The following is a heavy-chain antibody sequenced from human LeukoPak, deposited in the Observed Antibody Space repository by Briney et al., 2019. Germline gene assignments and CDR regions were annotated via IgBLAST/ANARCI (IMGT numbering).Heavy chain of an antibody. J-gene: IGHJ4*02. CDR3: AKGATVSGSPDYFDY. V-gene: IGHV3-30*18. CDR2: ISYDGSNK. Sequence: GGSLRLSCAASGFTFSSYAMHWVRQAPGKGLEWVAVISYDGSNKYYADSVKGRFTISRDNSKNTLYLQMNSLRAEDTAVYYCAKGATVSGSPDYFDYWGQGTLVTVSS. CDR1: GFTFSSYA. D-gene: IGHD3-10*01.